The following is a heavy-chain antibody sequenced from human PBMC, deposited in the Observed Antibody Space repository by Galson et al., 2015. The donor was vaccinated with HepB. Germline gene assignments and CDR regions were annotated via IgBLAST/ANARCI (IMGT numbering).Heavy chain of an antibody. CDR2: ICVSGRST. D-gene: IGHD4-17*01. CDR1: GLTFSSYA. CDR3: ARDGAGGDYGGGYYYGMDV. V-gene: IGHV3-23*01. Sequence: SLRLSCAASGLTFSSYAMSWVRQAPGKGLEWVSAICVSGRSTYYADSVKGRFTISRDNSKNTLYLQMNSLRAEDTAVYYCARDGAGGDYGGGYYYGMDVWGQGTTVTVSS. J-gene: IGHJ6*02.